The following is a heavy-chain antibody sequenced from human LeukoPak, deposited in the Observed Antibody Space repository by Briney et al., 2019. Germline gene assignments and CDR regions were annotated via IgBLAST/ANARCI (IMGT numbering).Heavy chain of an antibody. D-gene: IGHD5-12*01. CDR1: GFTFSSYA. CDR3: VKDHYSGYDYYFDY. V-gene: IGHV3-64D*06. Sequence: PGGSLRLSCSASGFTFSSYAMHWVRQAPGKGLEYVSAISSNGGSTYYAGSVKGRFTISRDNSKNTLYLQMSSLRAEDTAVYYCVKDHYSGYDYYFDYWGQGTLVTVSS. CDR2: ISSNGGST. J-gene: IGHJ4*02.